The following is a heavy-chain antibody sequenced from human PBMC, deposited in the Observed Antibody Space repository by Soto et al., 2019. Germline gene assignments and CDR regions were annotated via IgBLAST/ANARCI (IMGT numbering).Heavy chain of an antibody. CDR1: GYTFSSYG. Sequence: APVKVFCKASGYTFSSYGITWVRKAPGKRLEWMGWNSAYNGNTNYAQKLQGRVTMTTDTSTSTAYMELRSLRSDDTAVYYCARSVYDYIWGSYRSGQNWFDPWGQGTLVTVSS. CDR2: NSAYNGNT. D-gene: IGHD3-16*02. V-gene: IGHV1-18*01. CDR3: ARSVYDYIWGSYRSGQNWFDP. J-gene: IGHJ5*02.